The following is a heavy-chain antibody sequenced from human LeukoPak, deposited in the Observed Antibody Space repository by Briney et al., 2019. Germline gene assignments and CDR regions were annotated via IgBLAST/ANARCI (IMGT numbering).Heavy chain of an antibody. CDR3: ARDFSIDLNF. CDR1: GFSFSGSG. V-gene: IGHV3-48*01. D-gene: IGHD3-3*02. Sequence: GGSLRLSCAASGFSFSGSGMDWVRQAPGRGLEWVAYIHSSSSPIYYADSVQGRFTISRDNAKNSLYLQMNSLRAEDAAVYYCARDFSIDLNFWGQGTLVTASP. CDR2: IHSSSSPI. J-gene: IGHJ4*02.